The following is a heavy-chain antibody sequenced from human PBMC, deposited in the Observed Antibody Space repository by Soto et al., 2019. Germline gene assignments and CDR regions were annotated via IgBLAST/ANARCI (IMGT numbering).Heavy chain of an antibody. CDR2: ISTRGEV. J-gene: IGHJ6*02. CDR3: AREETAWPLAYGLDV. Sequence: PGGSLRLSCAASGFSFSTYSMNWVRQAPGKGLEWVSSISTRGEVYYADSVKGRFTISRDNSKNSVSPQMNSLRGDDTAVYYCAREETAWPLAYGLDVWGQGTTVTVSS. CDR1: GFSFSTYS. D-gene: IGHD2-21*02. V-gene: IGHV3-21*01.